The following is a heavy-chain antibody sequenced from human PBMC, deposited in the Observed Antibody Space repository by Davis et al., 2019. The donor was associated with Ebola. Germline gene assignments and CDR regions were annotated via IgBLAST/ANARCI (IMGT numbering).Heavy chain of an antibody. CDR1: GFTFNKYW. Sequence: PGGSLRLSCAASGFTFNKYWMHWVRQAPGKGLVYVSRISSDGGITSYADSLKGRFTISSANAKTTLYLQMNSLTAEDTAVYYCVRTPYGAPEYWGQGTLVTVSS. CDR2: ISSDGGIT. CDR3: VRTPYGAPEY. V-gene: IGHV3-74*01. D-gene: IGHD1-26*01. J-gene: IGHJ4*02.